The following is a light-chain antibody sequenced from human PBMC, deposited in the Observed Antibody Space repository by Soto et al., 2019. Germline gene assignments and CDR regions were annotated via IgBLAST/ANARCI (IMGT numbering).Light chain of an antibody. CDR1: QDISNY. Sequence: DIEISHSPSSLSASVGDRVTITCQASQDISNYLNWYQQKPGNAPKLLIYDASNLETGVPSRFSGGGSATYFTFTISSLQPEDIATYYCQQYDNLPLTFGGGTKVDIK. CDR2: DAS. CDR3: QQYDNLPLT. J-gene: IGKJ4*01. V-gene: IGKV1-33*01.